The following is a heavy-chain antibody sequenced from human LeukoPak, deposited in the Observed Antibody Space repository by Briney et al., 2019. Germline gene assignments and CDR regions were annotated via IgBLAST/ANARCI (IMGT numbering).Heavy chain of an antibody. V-gene: IGHV4-34*01. D-gene: IGHD2-2*01. Sequence: SETQSLTCAVYGGSLSGYNWCWIRQPPGKGLEWIGEINHSGSTNYNPSLKSRVTISVDTSKNQFSLKLSSVTAADTAVYYCARDSVVVPADYYYGMDVWGQGTTVTVSS. J-gene: IGHJ6*02. CDR2: INHSGST. CDR3: ARDSVVVPADYYYGMDV. CDR1: GGSLSGYN.